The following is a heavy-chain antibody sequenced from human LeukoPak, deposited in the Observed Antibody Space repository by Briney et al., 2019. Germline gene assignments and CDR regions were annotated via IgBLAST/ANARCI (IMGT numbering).Heavy chain of an antibody. J-gene: IGHJ6*03. V-gene: IGHV1-8*01. CDR1: GYTFTSYD. Sequence: ASVKVSCKASGYTFTSYDINWVRQAPGQGLEWMGWMNPISGNTGHAQKFQGRVTMTRDTSISTAYMELSSLRSEDTAVYYCARGPPIRGYRYGYDTGYYYSYSMDVWGKGTTVTISS. D-gene: IGHD5-18*01. CDR2: MNPISGNT. CDR3: ARGPPIRGYRYGYDTGYYYSYSMDV.